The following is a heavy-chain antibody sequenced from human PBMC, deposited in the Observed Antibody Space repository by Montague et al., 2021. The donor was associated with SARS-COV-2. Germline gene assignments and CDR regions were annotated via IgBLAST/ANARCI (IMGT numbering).Heavy chain of an antibody. Sequence: SLRLSCAASGFTVSSTYMSWVRQAPGKGLGWISVIYSSGDTYHADSMKDRFTISRDNSKNTVYLQMHILRAEDTAVYYCASGMFDTWGQGTLATVSS. J-gene: IGHJ5*02. CDR2: IYSSGDT. CDR3: ASGMFDT. CDR1: GFTVSSTY. V-gene: IGHV3-66*01.